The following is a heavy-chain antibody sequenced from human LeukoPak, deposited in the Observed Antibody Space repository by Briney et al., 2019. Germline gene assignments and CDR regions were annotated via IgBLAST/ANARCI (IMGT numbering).Heavy chain of an antibody. Sequence: GGSLRLSCAASGFTFSSYSMNWVRQAPGKGLEWVSSISSSSSYIYYADSVKGRFTISRDNTKNSLYLQMNSLRAEDTAVYYCARDAYCTNGVCYTRFDYWGQGTLVTVSS. CDR1: GFTFSSYS. V-gene: IGHV3-21*01. CDR3: ARDAYCTNGVCYTRFDY. J-gene: IGHJ4*02. D-gene: IGHD2-8*01. CDR2: ISSSSSYI.